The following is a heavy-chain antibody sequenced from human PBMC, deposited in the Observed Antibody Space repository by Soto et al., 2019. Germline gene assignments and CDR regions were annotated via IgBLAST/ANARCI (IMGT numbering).Heavy chain of an antibody. CDR1: GGSISSSSYY. CDR3: ATRITVFGLLIPPFDP. V-gene: IGHV4-39*01. D-gene: IGHD3-3*01. Sequence: SETLSLTCTVSGGSISSSSYYWGWIRQPPGKGLEWIGKINHSGGTHYNPSLKSRVTISVDTSKNQFSLRLSSVTAADTAIYYCATRITVFGLLIPPFDPWGQGTQVTVSS. CDR2: INHSGGT. J-gene: IGHJ5*02.